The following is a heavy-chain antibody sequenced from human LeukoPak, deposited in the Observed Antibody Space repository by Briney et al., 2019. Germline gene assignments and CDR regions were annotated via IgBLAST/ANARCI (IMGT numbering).Heavy chain of an antibody. CDR3: ATPYGYGYNFDY. CDR2: FYYSGST. J-gene: IGHJ4*02. V-gene: IGHV4-59*08. CDR1: GVPISSYY. D-gene: IGHD5-18*01. Sequence: SETLSLTCTGSGVPISSYYWSWIRQPPGKGLEWIGNFYYSGSTAYNPSLRSRVTISEDTSKNQFSLKLTSVTAADTTVYYCATPYGYGYNFDYWGQGTLVTGSS.